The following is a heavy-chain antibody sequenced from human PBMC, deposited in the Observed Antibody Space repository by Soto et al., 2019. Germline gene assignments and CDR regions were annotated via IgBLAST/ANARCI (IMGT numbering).Heavy chain of an antibody. CDR2: IYYSGST. D-gene: IGHD4-17*01. CDR3: AGAYGDYEGVDY. V-gene: IGHV4-59*08. J-gene: IGHJ4*02. CDR1: GGSISSSY. Sequence: PSETLSLTCTVSGGSISSSYWSWIRQPPGKGLEWIGCIYYSGSTNYNPSLKSRVTISVDTSKNQFSLKLSSVTAADTAVYYCAGAYGDYEGVDYWGQGTLVTVSS.